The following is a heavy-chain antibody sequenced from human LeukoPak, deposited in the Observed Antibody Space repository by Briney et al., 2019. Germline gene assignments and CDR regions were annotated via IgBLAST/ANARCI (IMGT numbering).Heavy chain of an antibody. CDR2: ISWNSGSI. Sequence: GGSLRFSCASSGFTFDDYAMRWVRQAPGKGLEWVSGISWNSGSIGYADSVKGRFTISRDNAKNSLYLQMNSLRAEDTALYYCAKDFSDSSSWYDYWGQGTLVTVSS. D-gene: IGHD6-13*01. CDR3: AKDFSDSSSWYDY. CDR1: GFTFDDYA. V-gene: IGHV3-9*01. J-gene: IGHJ4*02.